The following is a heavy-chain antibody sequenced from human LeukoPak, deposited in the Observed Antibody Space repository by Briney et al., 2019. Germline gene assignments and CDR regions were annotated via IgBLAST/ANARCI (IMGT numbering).Heavy chain of an antibody. D-gene: IGHD4-11*01. Sequence: GGPLRLSCAASGFTFSSYSMNWVRQAPGKGLEWVSYISSSSSTIYYADSVKGRFTISRDNAKNSLYLQMNSLRAEDTAVYYCARLAGVHDYSNYGQFDYWGQGTLVTLSS. CDR3: ARLAGVHDYSNYGQFDY. CDR1: GFTFSSYS. J-gene: IGHJ4*02. CDR2: ISSSSSTI. V-gene: IGHV3-48*01.